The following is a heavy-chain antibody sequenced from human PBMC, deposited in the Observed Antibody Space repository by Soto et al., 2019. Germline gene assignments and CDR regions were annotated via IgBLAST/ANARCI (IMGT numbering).Heavy chain of an antibody. CDR2: IWYDGSNK. V-gene: IGHV3-33*01. CDR1: GFTFSSYV. J-gene: IGHJ6*03. CDR3: ARGSPYYYYYYMDV. Sequence: QVQLVESGGGVVQPGRSLRLSCAASGFTFSSYVMHWVRQAPGKGLEWVAVIWYDGSNKYYADSVKGRFTISRDNSKNTLYLQMNSLRAEDTAVYYCARGSPYYYYYYMDVWGKGTTVTVSS.